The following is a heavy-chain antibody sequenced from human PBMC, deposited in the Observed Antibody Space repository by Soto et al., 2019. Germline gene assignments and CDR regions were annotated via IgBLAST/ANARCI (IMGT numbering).Heavy chain of an antibody. CDR2: IFWDDDK. J-gene: IGHJ5*02. Sequence: SGPTLVNPTQTLTLTCTFSGFSLSTSGVGVGWIRQPPGKALEWLGIIFWDDDKRYRPSLKSRVTITKDTSKNQVVLTMTNMDPVDTATYYCAPTAGGFWSGSWFDPWGQGTLVTVSS. CDR3: APTAGGFWSGSWFDP. V-gene: IGHV2-5*02. D-gene: IGHD3-3*01. CDR1: GFSLSTSGVG.